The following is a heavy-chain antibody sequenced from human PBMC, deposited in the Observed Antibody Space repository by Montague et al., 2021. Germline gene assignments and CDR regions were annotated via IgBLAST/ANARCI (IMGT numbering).Heavy chain of an antibody. Sequence: SETLSLTCTVSRSLINSDYYWGWIRPPPGKGLEWMGSVSHGGRTYYDPSLKSRVTISVDTSNNHFSLKLSSVTAADTAMYYCARERDRYYYMDIWGKGITITVSS. CDR2: VSHGGRT. V-gene: IGHV4-38-2*02. CDR3: ARERDRYYYMDI. CDR1: RSLINSDYY. J-gene: IGHJ6*03.